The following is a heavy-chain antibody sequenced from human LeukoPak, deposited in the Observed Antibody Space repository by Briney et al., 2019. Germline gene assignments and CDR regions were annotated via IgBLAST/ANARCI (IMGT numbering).Heavy chain of an antibody. D-gene: IGHD3-22*01. CDR2: ISVDGSNK. J-gene: IGHJ4*02. CDR3: AKLSQYYYDSSGYNDY. Sequence: GGSLRLSCAASGFTFSTYAMHWVRQAPGKGLEWVAVISVDGSNKYYADSVKGRFTISRDNSKNTLYMQMNSLRAEDTAVYYCAKLSQYYYDSSGYNDYWGQGTLVTVSS. V-gene: IGHV3-30*04. CDR1: GFTFSTYA.